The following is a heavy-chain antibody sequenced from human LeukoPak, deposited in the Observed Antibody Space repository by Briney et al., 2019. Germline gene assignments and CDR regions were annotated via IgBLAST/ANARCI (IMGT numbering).Heavy chain of an antibody. CDR1: GFTFSSYG. V-gene: IGHV3-30*18. Sequence: GGSLRLSCAASGFTFSSYGMHWVRQAPGKGLEWVAVISYDGSNKYYADSVKGRFTISRDNSKNTLYLQMNSLRAEDMAVYYCAKVRSRGDQTDAFDIWGQGTMVTVSS. CDR3: AKVRSRGDQTDAFDI. J-gene: IGHJ3*02. D-gene: IGHD4-17*01. CDR2: ISYDGSNK.